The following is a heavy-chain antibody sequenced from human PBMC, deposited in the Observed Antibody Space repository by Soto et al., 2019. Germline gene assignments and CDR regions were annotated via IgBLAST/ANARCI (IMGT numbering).Heavy chain of an antibody. Sequence: ASVKVSCKASGYTFTGYYMHWVRQAPGQGLEWMGWINPNSGGTNYAQKFQGRVTVTRDTSISTAYMELSRLRSDDTAVYYCARALYDYDILTGYSEFDYWGQGTLVTVSS. CDR2: INPNSGGT. D-gene: IGHD3-9*01. V-gene: IGHV1-2*02. CDR3: ARALYDYDILTGYSEFDY. J-gene: IGHJ4*02. CDR1: GYTFTGYY.